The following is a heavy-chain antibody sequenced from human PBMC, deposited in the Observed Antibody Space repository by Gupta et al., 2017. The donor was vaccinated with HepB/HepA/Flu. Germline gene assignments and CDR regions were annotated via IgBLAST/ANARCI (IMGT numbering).Heavy chain of an antibody. CDR1: GFPFSRYS. Sequence: EVQLVESGGGLVTPGGSLRLSCPASGFPFSRYSMNWVRQAPGKGLEWVSSISSSSSYIYYADSVKGRFTISRDNAKNSLYLQMNSLRAEDTAVYYCERASIVVVPAHLWAFDIWGQGTMVTGSS. J-gene: IGHJ3*02. CDR2: ISSSSSYI. V-gene: IGHV3-21*01. D-gene: IGHD2-2*01. CDR3: ERASIVVVPAHLWAFDI.